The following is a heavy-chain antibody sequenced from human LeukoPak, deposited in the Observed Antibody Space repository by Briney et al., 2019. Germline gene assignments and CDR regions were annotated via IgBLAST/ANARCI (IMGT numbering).Heavy chain of an antibody. Sequence: GGSLRLSCAASGFTFSDYYMSWIRQAPGKGLEWVSYISSSAGTIYYADSVKGRFTISRDNAKNSLYLQMNSLRAEDTAVYYCARERDDYYDSSGYYWTNWGQGTLVTVSS. D-gene: IGHD3-22*01. CDR2: ISSSAGTI. CDR3: ARERDDYYDSSGYYWTN. V-gene: IGHV3-11*01. CDR1: GFTFSDYY. J-gene: IGHJ4*02.